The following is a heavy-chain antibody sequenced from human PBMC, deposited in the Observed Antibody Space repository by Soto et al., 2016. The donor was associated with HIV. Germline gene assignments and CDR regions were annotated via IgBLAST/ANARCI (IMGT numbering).Heavy chain of an antibody. CDR3: ARDNRVRGVIKWYYFDY. Sequence: QVQLVQSGAEVKKPGASVKVSCKASGYTFTRYGISWVRQAPGQGLEWMAWISAYNGDTNYAQKFQGRVTMTTDTSTSTAYMELRSLRSDDTALYYCARDNRVRGVIKWYYFDYWGQGTLVTVSS. D-gene: IGHD3-10*01. CDR1: GYTFTRYG. V-gene: IGHV1-18*01. J-gene: IGHJ4*02. CDR2: ISAYNGDT.